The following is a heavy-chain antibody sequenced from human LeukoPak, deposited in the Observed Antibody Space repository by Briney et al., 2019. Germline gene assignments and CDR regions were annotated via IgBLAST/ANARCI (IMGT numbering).Heavy chain of an antibody. D-gene: IGHD6-6*01. J-gene: IGHJ5*02. Sequence: ASVKVSCKASGYIFTSYDINWVRQATGQGLEWMGWMNPNSGNTGYAQKFQDRVTMTRNTSISTAYMELSSLRSEDTAVYYCARDAGMAGRPPGNWFDPWGQGTLVTVSS. CDR2: MNPNSGNT. CDR3: ARDAGMAGRPPGNWFDP. CDR1: GYIFTSYD. V-gene: IGHV1-8*01.